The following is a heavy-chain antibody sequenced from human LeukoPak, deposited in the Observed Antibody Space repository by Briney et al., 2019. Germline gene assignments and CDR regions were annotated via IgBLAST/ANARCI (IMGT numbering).Heavy chain of an antibody. V-gene: IGHV3-30*04. Sequence: GGSLRLSCAASGFTFSGYAMHWVRQAPGKGLEWVAVISYDGSNKYYADSVKGRFTISRDNSKNTLYLQMNSLRAEDTAVYYCARDLSSLQFDYWGQGTLVTVSS. CDR3: ARDLSSLQFDY. D-gene: IGHD5-24*01. CDR2: ISYDGSNK. J-gene: IGHJ4*02. CDR1: GFTFSGYA.